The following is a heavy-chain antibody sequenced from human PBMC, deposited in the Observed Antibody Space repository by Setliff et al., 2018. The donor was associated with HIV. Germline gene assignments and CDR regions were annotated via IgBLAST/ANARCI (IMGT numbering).Heavy chain of an antibody. CDR1: GGSISSGSYY. V-gene: IGHV4-61*02. CDR3: ARGLAYYYDSSGIDY. J-gene: IGHJ4*02. Sequence: SETLSLTCTVSGGSISSGSYYWSWIRQPAGKGLEWIGRIHTSGNTNYSPSLKSRVSMSVDTSRNQLSLRLTSVTAADTAVYFCARGLAYYYDSSGIDYWGQGTLVTVSS. D-gene: IGHD3-22*01. CDR2: IHTSGNT.